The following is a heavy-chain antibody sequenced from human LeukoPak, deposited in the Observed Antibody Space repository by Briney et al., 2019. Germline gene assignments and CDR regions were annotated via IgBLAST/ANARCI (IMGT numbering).Heavy chain of an antibody. CDR1: GGTFSSYA. V-gene: IGHV1-69*01. CDR2: IIPIIGTA. J-gene: IGHJ5*02. D-gene: IGHD3-16*01. Sequence: GASVKVSCKASGGTFSSYAISWVRQAPGQGLEWMGGIIPIIGTANYAQKFQGRVTITADESTSTAYMELSSLRSEDTAVYYCARDRGGTSGDWFDPWGQGTLVTVSS. CDR3: ARDRGGTSGDWFDP.